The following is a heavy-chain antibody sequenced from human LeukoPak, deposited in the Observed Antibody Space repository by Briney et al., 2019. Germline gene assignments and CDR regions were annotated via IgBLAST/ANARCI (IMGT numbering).Heavy chain of an antibody. Sequence: GGSLRLSCAASGFTFSDAWMSWVRQAPGKGLEWLSSISSSSGYIYYADSVKGRFTISRDNAKKSLYLQMNSLRAEDTAVYYCARAYFSDSSGYYFAKVEFDSWGQGTLVTVSS. CDR2: ISSSSGYI. J-gene: IGHJ4*02. D-gene: IGHD3-22*01. CDR1: GFTFSDAW. V-gene: IGHV3-21*01. CDR3: ARAYFSDSSGYYFAKVEFDS.